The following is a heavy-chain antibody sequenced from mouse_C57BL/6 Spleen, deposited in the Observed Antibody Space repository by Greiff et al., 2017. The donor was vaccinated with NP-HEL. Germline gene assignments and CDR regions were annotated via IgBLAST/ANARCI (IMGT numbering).Heavy chain of an antibody. CDR2: IYPGSGST. D-gene: IGHD2-1*01. CDR3: ARYYGNRYSIDC. J-gene: IGHJ2*01. CDR1: GYTFTSYW. V-gene: IGHV1-55*01. Sequence: QVQLQQPGAELVKPGASVKMSCKASGYTFTSYWITWVKQRPGQGLEWIGDIYPGSGSTNYNEKFKSKATLTVDTSSSTAYMQLSSLTSEDSAVYYGARYYGNRYSIDCWGQGTTLTVSS.